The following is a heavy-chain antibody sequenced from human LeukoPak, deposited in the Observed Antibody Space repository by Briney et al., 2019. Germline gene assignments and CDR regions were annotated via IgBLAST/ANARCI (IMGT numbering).Heavy chain of an antibody. CDR1: GGSISSYY. J-gene: IGHJ5*02. V-gene: IGHV4-4*07. CDR3: SGSGSPEGENWFDP. Sequence: SETLSLTCTVSGGSISSYYWSWIRQPAGKGLEWIGRIYTSGSTNYNPSLKSRVTMSVDTSKNQFSLKLSSVTAADTAVYYCSGSGSPEGENWFDPWGQGTLVTVSS. D-gene: IGHD1-26*01. CDR2: IYTSGST.